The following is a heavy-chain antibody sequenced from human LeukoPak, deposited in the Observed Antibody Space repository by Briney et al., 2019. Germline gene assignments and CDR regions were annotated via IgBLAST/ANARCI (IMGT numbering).Heavy chain of an antibody. CDR3: ARSTSGVAATHYYYYMDV. D-gene: IGHD2-15*01. J-gene: IGHJ6*03. CDR2: IYYSGST. CDR1: GGSISSYY. Sequence: SETLSLTCTVSGGSISSYYWGWIRQPPGKGLEWIGSIYYSGSTYYNPSLKSRVTISVDTSKNQFSLKLSSVTAADTAVYYCARSTSGVAATHYYYYMDVWGKGTTVTVSS. V-gene: IGHV4-39*07.